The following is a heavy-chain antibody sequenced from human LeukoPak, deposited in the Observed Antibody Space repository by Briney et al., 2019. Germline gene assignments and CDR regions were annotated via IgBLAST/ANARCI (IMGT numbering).Heavy chain of an antibody. D-gene: IGHD1-26*01. V-gene: IGHV4-59*01. J-gene: IGHJ4*02. CDR2: TYYSGST. CDR3: ARNSYGATAIDY. CDR1: GVTIRSNY. Sequence: PSETLSLTCAVSGVTIRSNYWSWLRQPPGKGLEWVGYTYYSGSTNYNPSLTSRVRISVYTSKNQFSLKLSSVTAADTAVYYCARNSYGATAIDYWGQGTLVTVSS.